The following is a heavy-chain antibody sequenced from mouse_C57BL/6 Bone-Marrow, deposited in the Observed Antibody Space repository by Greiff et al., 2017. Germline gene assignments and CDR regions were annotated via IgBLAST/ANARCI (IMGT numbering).Heavy chain of an antibody. J-gene: IGHJ2*01. CDR2: IDPEDGET. CDR1: GFNIKDYY. CDR3: APDYYGSRSREDYLDY. Sequence: EVKLVESGAELVKPGASVKLSCTASGFNIKDYYMHWVKQRTEQGLEWIGRIDPEDGETKYAPKFQGKATITADTSSNTAYLQLSSLTSEDAAVYYCAPDYYGSRSREDYLDYWGQGATLTVAS. V-gene: IGHV14-2*01. D-gene: IGHD1-1*01.